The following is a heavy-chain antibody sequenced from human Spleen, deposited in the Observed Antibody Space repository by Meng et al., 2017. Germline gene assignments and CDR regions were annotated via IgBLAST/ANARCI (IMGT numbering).Heavy chain of an antibody. J-gene: IGHJ6*02. Sequence: ASVKVSCKASGYTFTGYYMHWVRQAPGQGLEWMGRINRNSGGTNYAQKFQGRVTMTRDTSISTAYMELSRLRSDDTAVYYCARDKGTRHYYYYYGMDVWGQGTTVTVSS. D-gene: IGHD1/OR15-1a*01. CDR2: INRNSGGT. CDR3: ARDKGTRHYYYYYGMDV. CDR1: GYTFTGYY. V-gene: IGHV1-2*06.